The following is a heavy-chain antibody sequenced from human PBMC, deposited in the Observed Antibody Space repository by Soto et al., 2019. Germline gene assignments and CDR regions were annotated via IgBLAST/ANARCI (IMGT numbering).Heavy chain of an antibody. J-gene: IGHJ3*02. D-gene: IGHD5-12*01. CDR3: ARGGVATDAFDI. V-gene: IGHV4-59*01. CDR2: IYYSGST. Sequence: PSETLSLTCTVSGGSISSYYWSWIRQPPGKGLEWIGYIYYSGSTNYNPSLKSRVTISVDTSKNQFSLKLSSVTAADTAVYYCARGGVATDAFDIWAKGQWSPSPQ. CDR1: GGSISSYY.